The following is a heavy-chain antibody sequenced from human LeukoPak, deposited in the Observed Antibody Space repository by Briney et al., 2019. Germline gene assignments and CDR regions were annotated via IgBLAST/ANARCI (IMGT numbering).Heavy chain of an antibody. D-gene: IGHD4-17*01. J-gene: IGHJ4*02. CDR2: ISSSSSYT. CDR1: GFTFSDYY. V-gene: IGHV3-11*06. Sequence: GRSLRLSCAASGFTFSDYYMSWIRQAPGKGLEWVSYISSSSSYTNYADSVKGRFTISRDNAKNSLYLQMNSLRAEDTAVYYCARSNYGDYVGYFDYWGQGTLVTVSS. CDR3: ARSNYGDYVGYFDY.